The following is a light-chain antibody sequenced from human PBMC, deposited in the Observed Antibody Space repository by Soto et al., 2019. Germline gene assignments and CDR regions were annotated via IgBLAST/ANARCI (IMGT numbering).Light chain of an antibody. Sequence: ELVLTQSPGTLSLSPGERSTLSSSSSQSVSSSYLAWDQQKPGQAPRLLIYGASSRATGIPDRFSGSGSGTDFTLTISRLEPEDFAVYYCQQYGSSPWTFGQGTKVDIK. CDR3: QQYGSSPWT. V-gene: IGKV3-20*01. CDR2: GAS. J-gene: IGKJ1*01. CDR1: QSVSSSY.